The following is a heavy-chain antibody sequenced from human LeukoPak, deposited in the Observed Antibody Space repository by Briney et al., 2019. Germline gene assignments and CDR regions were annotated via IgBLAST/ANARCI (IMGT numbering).Heavy chain of an antibody. D-gene: IGHD3-10*01. V-gene: IGHV3-21*04. CDR3: ASSGGDSLWFDRNHDY. CDR2: ISSSSSYI. Sequence: PGGSLRLSCAASGFTFSSYSMNWVRQAPGKGLGWVSSISSSSSYIYYADSVKGRFTISRDNAKNSLYLQMNSLRAEDTAVYYCASSGGDSLWFDRNHDYWGQGTLVTVSS. CDR1: GFTFSSYS. J-gene: IGHJ4*02.